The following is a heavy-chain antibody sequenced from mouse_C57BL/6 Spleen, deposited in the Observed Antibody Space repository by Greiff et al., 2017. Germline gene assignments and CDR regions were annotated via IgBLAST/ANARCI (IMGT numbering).Heavy chain of an antibody. CDR1: GYTFTSYW. CDR2: IHPNSGST. Sequence: QVQLQQPGAELVKPGASVKLSCKASGYTFTSYWMHWVKQRPGQGLEWIGMIHPNSGSTNYNEKFKSKATLTVDKSSSTAYMQLSSLTSEDSAVYYCAGEYGNYAMDYWGQGTSVTVSS. CDR3: AGEYGNYAMDY. V-gene: IGHV1-64*01. J-gene: IGHJ4*01. D-gene: IGHD2-10*02.